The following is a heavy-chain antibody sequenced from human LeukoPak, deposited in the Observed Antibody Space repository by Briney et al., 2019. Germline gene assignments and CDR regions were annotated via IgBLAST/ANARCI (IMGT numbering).Heavy chain of an antibody. V-gene: IGHV1-8*02. J-gene: IGHJ6*02. D-gene: IGHD1-7*01. CDR3: AREGWSDTITGTSYYYYGMDV. Sequence: VASVKVSCTASGGTFSSYAISWVRQATGQGLEWMGWMNPNSGNTGYAQKFQGRVTMTRNTSISTAYMELSSLRSEDTAVYYCAREGWSDTITGTSYYYYGMDVWGQGTTVTVSS. CDR1: GGTFSSYA. CDR2: MNPNSGNT.